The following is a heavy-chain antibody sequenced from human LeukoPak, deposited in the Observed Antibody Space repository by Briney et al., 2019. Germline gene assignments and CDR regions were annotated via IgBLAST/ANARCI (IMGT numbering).Heavy chain of an antibody. V-gene: IGHV5-51*01. CDR1: GYSFTSYW. CDR2: IYPGDSDT. Sequence: GESLKISCKGSGYSFTSYWVGWVRQMPGKGLEWMGIIYPGDSDTRYSPSFQGQVTISADKSISTAYLQWSSLKASDTAMYYCARVVFDSSFGETYYFDYWGQGTPVTVSS. CDR3: ARVVFDSSFGETYYFDY. D-gene: IGHD6-6*01. J-gene: IGHJ4*02.